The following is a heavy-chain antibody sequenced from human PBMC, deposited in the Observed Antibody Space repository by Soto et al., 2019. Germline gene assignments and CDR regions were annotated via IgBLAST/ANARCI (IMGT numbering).Heavy chain of an antibody. Sequence: QVQLQESGPGLVKPSETLSLTCTVSGGSVSTYYWSWIRQPPGKGLEWIAYIYYSGSTSYNPSLKCRVTISVDTSKNQFSLKLSSVTAADAAVYYCARTYDDSGPNSGGYGFDSWGQGTMVTVSS. CDR3: ARTYDDSGPNSGGYGFDS. D-gene: IGHD3-22*01. CDR2: IYYSGST. CDR1: GGSVSTYY. V-gene: IGHV4-59*02. J-gene: IGHJ3*02.